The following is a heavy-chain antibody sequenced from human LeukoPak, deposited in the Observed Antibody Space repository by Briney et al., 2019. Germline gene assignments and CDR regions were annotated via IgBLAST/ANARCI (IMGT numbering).Heavy chain of an antibody. CDR3: ATRAFLEWLSGELEFDY. D-gene: IGHD3-3*02. CDR1: GYTLTELS. Sequence: ASVKVSCKVSGYTLTELSMHWVRQAPGKGLEWMGGFDPEDGETIYAQKFQGRVTMTEDTSTDTAYMELSSLRSEDTAVYYCATRAFLEWLSGELEFDYWGQGTLVTASS. CDR2: FDPEDGET. V-gene: IGHV1-24*01. J-gene: IGHJ4*02.